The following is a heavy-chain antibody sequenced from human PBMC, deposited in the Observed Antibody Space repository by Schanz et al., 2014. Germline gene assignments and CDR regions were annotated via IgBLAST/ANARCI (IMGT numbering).Heavy chain of an antibody. V-gene: IGHV3-23*04. CDR2: ISGSGGST. D-gene: IGHD3-22*01. Sequence: VQLVQSGGRVVQPGGSLRLSCAASGFTLTSYALTWVRQAPGKGLEWVAGISGSGGSTDYADSVKGRFIIPRDNSKNTLYLQMNSLRAEDTAVYYCAKIRYDSSGYYLPYYGMDVWGQGTTVTVSS. CDR1: GFTLTSYA. J-gene: IGHJ6*02. CDR3: AKIRYDSSGYYLPYYGMDV.